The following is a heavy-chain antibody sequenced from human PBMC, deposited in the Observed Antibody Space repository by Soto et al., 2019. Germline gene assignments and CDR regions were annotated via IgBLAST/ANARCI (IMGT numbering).Heavy chain of an antibody. J-gene: IGHJ4*02. CDR3: AKGGTSSLPFDY. D-gene: IGHD2-2*01. V-gene: IGHV4-59*01. CDR2: IHYSGST. CDR1: GGSISPYY. Sequence: QVQLQESGPGLVKPSETLSLTCTVSGGSISPYYWSWIRQPPGKGLEWNGNIHYSGSTAYNPSLKSRVTISIGTSTNQFSLKLTSVTAADTAVYYCAKGGTSSLPFDYWGQGTLVTVSS.